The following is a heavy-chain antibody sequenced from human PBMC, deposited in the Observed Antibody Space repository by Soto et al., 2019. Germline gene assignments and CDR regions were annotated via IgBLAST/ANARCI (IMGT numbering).Heavy chain of an antibody. D-gene: IGHD6-13*01. Sequence: QMQLVESGGGVVQPGRSLRLSCAASGFTFSRYGMHWVRQASGKGLEWVAVIWYDGSNEYYADSVKGRFTISRDNSKNTLYLEMNSLRAEDTAVYYCAIGNGQQLVQYYFDYWGQGTLVTVSS. CDR2: IWYDGSNE. V-gene: IGHV3-33*01. CDR3: AIGNGQQLVQYYFDY. CDR1: GFTFSRYG. J-gene: IGHJ4*02.